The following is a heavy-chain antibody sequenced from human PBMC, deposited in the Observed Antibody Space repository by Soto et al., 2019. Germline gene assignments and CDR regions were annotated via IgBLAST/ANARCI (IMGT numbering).Heavy chain of an antibody. CDR2: TYYNGNA. Sequence: SETLSLTCTVSGGSISSYYWSWIRQPPGKGLEWIGTTYYNGNAYYNPSLRSRVTMSVDTSKNQFSLKLMSVTAADTAVYYCARHFVAVVIKGWGYWGQGTLVTVSS. CDR3: ARHFVAVVIKGWGY. J-gene: IGHJ4*02. CDR1: GGSISSYY. V-gene: IGHV4-59*04. D-gene: IGHD3-22*01.